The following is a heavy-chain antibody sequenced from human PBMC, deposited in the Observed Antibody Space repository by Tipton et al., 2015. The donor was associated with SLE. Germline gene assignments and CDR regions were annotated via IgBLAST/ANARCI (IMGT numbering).Heavy chain of an antibody. CDR3: AREAYYDFWSGFWDEAFDI. D-gene: IGHD3-3*01. Sequence: SLRLSCAASGFTFSSYGMHWVRQAPGKGLEWVSSISTSSGYIYYADSVKGRFTISRDNAKNSLYLQMNSLRAEDTALYYCAREAYYDFWSGFWDEAFDIWGQGTMVTVSS. CDR1: GFTFSSYG. V-gene: IGHV3-21*04. J-gene: IGHJ3*02. CDR2: ISTSSGYI.